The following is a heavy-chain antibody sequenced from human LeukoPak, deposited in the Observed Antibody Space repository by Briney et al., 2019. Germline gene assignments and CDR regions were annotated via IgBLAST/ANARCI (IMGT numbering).Heavy chain of an antibody. D-gene: IGHD6-19*01. CDR2: INPNSGGT. CDR3: AIGEYSSGWYFDY. V-gene: IGHV1-2*02. Sequence: ASVKVSCKASGYTFTGYYMHWVRQAPGQGLEWMGWINPNSGGTNYAQKFQGRVTMTRDTSISTAYMELSRLRSDDTAVYYCAIGEYSSGWYFDYWGQGTLVTVPS. CDR1: GYTFTGYY. J-gene: IGHJ4*02.